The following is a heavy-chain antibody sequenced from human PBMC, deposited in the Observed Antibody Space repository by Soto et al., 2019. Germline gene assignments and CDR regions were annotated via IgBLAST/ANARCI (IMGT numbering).Heavy chain of an antibody. CDR2: IKSKADGGTS. J-gene: IGHJ4*02. V-gene: IGHV3-15*01. D-gene: IGHD7-27*01. Sequence: GGSLRLSCAASGFIFSNAWMSWVRQAPGKGLEWVGRIKSKADGGTSDYAAPAEGRFTISRDDSKNTLYLQMNSLKIEDTALYYCTKDKWGGPEFWGQGTLVTVSS. CDR3: TKDKWGGPEF. CDR1: GFIFSNAW.